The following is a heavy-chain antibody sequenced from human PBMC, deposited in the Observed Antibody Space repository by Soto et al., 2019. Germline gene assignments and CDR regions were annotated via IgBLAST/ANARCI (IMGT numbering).Heavy chain of an antibody. Sequence: QMQLVQSGPEVKKPGTSVKVSCKASGFTFTSSAVQWVRQARGQRLEYIGWIVVGTGDTNYAQNFQERVTNTRDMSTRTVYMEKSHPKTQSPAKYYWAAALFRVRREGMDVWGQGTTVTVPS. V-gene: IGHV1-58*01. CDR3: AAALFRVRREGMDV. CDR2: IVVGTGDT. J-gene: IGHJ6*02. D-gene: IGHD3-3*01. CDR1: GFTFTSSA.